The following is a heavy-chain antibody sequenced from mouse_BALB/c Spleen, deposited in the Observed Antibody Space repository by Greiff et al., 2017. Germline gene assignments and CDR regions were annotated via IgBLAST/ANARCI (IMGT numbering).Heavy chain of an antibody. CDR3: ARDGNYGSY. D-gene: IGHD2-1*01. Sequence: EVHLVESGGGLVQPGGSRKLSCAASGFTFSSFGMHWVRQAPEKGLEWVAYISSGSSTIYYADTVKGRFTISRDNPKNTLFLQMTSLRSEDTAMYYCARDGNYGSYWGQGTLVTVSA. J-gene: IGHJ3*01. V-gene: IGHV5-17*02. CDR2: ISSGSSTI. CDR1: GFTFSSFG.